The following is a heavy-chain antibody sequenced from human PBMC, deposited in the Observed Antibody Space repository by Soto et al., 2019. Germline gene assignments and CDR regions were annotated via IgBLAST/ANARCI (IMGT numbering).Heavy chain of an antibody. CDR2: INPNSGGT. CDR1: GYSFTGYY. Sequence: ASVKVSCKASGYSFTGYYMHWVRQAPGQGLEWMGWINPNSGGTNYAQKFQGWVTMTRDTSISTAYMELSRLRSDDTAVYYCARDKWVDYDSSGYSYYYGMDVWGQGTTVTVSS. CDR3: ARDKWVDYDSSGYSYYYGMDV. V-gene: IGHV1-2*04. J-gene: IGHJ6*02. D-gene: IGHD3-22*01.